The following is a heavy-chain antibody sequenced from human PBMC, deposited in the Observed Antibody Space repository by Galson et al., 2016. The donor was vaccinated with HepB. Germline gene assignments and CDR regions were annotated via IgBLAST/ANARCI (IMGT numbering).Heavy chain of an antibody. CDR1: GFTFSTYW. V-gene: IGHV3-7*01. D-gene: IGHD2-2*01. CDR2: INQEGSEK. J-gene: IGHJ4*02. Sequence: SLRLSCAVSGFTFSTYWMSWVRQPPGKGLEWVANINQEGSEKNCLDSVKGRFTISRDNAKNSLYLQMNSLRAEDTAVYYCVPHGAPAAYWGQGTLVTVSS. CDR3: VPHGAPAAY.